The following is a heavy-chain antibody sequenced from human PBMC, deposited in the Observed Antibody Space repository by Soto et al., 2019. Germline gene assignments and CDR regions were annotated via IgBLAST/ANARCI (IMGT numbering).Heavy chain of an antibody. CDR2: MNPGSGDT. D-gene: IGHD3-16*01. CDR3: ARMETFGSLNWFDP. CDR1: GYSFTNND. V-gene: IGHV1-8*01. J-gene: IGHJ5*02. Sequence: ASVKVSCKASGYSFTNNDVSWVRQATGQGLEWMGWMNPGSGDTGYAQKFQGRVTMTRDTSIATAYMELSSLRSDDTAIYYCARMETFGSLNWFDPWGQGTLVTVSS.